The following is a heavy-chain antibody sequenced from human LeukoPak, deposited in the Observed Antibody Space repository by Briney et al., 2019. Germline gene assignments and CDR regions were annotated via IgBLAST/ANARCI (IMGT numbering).Heavy chain of an antibody. CDR3: AKNTWKSSDSGRDRMHV. V-gene: IGHV3-48*01. D-gene: IGHD3-10*01. Sequence: PGGSLRLSCAASGFSFSHYSMTWARQASGKGLEWISYIGVGGRPTNYADSVKARFTISRDDAQNSLYLQMNSLRAEDTAVYYCAKNTWKSSDSGRDRMHVWGQGTTVTVSS. CDR2: IGVGGRPT. CDR1: GFSFSHYS. J-gene: IGHJ6*02.